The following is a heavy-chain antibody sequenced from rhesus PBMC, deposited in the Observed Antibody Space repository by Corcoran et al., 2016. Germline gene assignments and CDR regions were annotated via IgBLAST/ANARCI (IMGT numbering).Heavy chain of an antibody. V-gene: IGHV1-180*01. CDR1: GYTFTSYY. CDR2: ISPYKCNK. CDR3: RRGTGPYGSSSFDY. D-gene: IGHD4-29*01. Sequence: QVQLVQSGAEIKQPGASVKLSCKASGYTFTSYYMHWVRQAPGQGLEWIEMISPYKCNKGYAQSCKGRVTVTTDTSTSTGDMELSSLRSEDTAVYYCRRGTGPYGSSSFDYWGQGVLVTVSS. J-gene: IGHJ4*01.